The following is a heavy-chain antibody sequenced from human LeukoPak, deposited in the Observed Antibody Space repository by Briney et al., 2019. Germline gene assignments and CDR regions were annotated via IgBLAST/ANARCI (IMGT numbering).Heavy chain of an antibody. CDR3: ARDQEGFGY. V-gene: IGHV1-46*01. CDR2: IYPRDGST. J-gene: IGHJ4*02. CDR1: GYTFTSNY. Sequence: ASVKVSCKASGYTFTSNYIHWVRQAPGQGLEWMGMIYPRDGSTSYAQKFQGRVTVTRDTSTSTVHMELSGLRSEDTAVYYCARDQEGFGYWGQGTLVTVSS.